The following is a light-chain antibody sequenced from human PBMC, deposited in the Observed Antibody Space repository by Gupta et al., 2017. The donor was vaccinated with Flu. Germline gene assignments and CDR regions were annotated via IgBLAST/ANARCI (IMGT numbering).Light chain of an antibody. CDR3: RLYDGSNWV. CDR2: DTS. Sequence: QTVVTPAPSLTVSPGGTVTLTCASLTGAVTSGYYPTWFQQKPGQAPRPLIYDTSKKHSWTPARFSGSVRGGKAALTLAGVQPEDEADYYCRLYDGSNWVVGGGTKLT. CDR1: TGAVTSGYY. V-gene: IGLV7-43*01. J-gene: IGLJ3*02.